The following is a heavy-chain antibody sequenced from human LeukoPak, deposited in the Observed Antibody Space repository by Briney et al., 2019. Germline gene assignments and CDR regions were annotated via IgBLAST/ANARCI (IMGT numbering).Heavy chain of an antibody. CDR1: GGSISSYS. Sequence: SETLSLTCTVSGGSISSYSWSWIRQPPGKGLEWIGYIYHSGSTYYNPSLKSRVTISVDRSKNQFSLKLSSVTAADTAVYYCARFFPGDAFDIWGQGTMVTVSS. D-gene: IGHD3-3*01. CDR2: IYHSGST. V-gene: IGHV4-30-2*01. J-gene: IGHJ3*02. CDR3: ARFFPGDAFDI.